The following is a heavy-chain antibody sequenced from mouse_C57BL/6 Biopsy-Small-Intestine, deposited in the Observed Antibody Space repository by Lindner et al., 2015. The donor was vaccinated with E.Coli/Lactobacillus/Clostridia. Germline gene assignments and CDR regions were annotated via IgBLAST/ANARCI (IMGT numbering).Heavy chain of an antibody. CDR2: IYPGGGYT. J-gene: IGHJ1*03. CDR1: GYTFTNYW. Sequence: VQLQESGAELVRPGTSVKKSCKASGYTFTNYWIGWAKQRPGHGLEWIGDIYPGGGYTNYNEKFKGKATLTADKSSSTAYMQFSSLTSEDSAIYYCARTWYFDVWGTGTTVTVSS. CDR3: ARTWYFDV. V-gene: IGHV1-63*01.